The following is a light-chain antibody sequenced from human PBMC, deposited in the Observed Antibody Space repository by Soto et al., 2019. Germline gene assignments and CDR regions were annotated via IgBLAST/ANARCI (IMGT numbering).Light chain of an antibody. V-gene: IGLV2-14*01. CDR1: SSDVGGYNY. CDR2: DVS. Sequence: QSALTQPASLSGSPGQSITISCAGTSSDVGGYNYVSWYQQHPGKAPKLMIYDVSNRPSGVSNRFSGSKSGNTASLTISGLQAEDEADYYCSSYTSSSIPHVFGTGTKVTVL. J-gene: IGLJ1*01. CDR3: SSYTSSSIPHV.